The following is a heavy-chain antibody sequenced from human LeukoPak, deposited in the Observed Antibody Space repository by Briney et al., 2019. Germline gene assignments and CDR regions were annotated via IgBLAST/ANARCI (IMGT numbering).Heavy chain of an antibody. Sequence: PSETLSLTCTVSGYSISSAYYWGWIRQPPGQGLEWIGNIYHSGSTYYNPSLKSRVTISVDTSKNQFSLKLSSVTAADTAVYYCARGEWELHLIDYWGQGTLVTVSS. CDR1: GYSISSAYY. J-gene: IGHJ4*02. CDR2: IYHSGST. V-gene: IGHV4-38-2*02. D-gene: IGHD1-26*01. CDR3: ARGEWELHLIDY.